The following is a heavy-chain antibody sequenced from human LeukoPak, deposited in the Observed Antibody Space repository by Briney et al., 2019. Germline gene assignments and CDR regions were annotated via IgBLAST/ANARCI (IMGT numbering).Heavy chain of an antibody. CDR1: GGSISSSNW. CDR2: IYHSGST. J-gene: IGHJ6*03. CDR3: ARTGRKYIAEVSKYYYYYMDV. Sequence: PSETLSLTCAVSGGSISSSNWWSWVRQPPGKGLEWIGEIYHSGSTYYNPSLKSRVTISVDRSKNQFSLKLSSVTAADTAVYYCARTGRKYIAEVSKYYYYYMDVWGKGTTVTVSS. V-gene: IGHV4-4*02. D-gene: IGHD2-8*02.